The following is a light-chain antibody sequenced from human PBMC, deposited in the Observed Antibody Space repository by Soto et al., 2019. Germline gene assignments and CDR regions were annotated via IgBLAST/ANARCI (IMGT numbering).Light chain of an antibody. V-gene: IGKV1-39*01. Sequence: DIQMTQSPSSLSTSVGDRVTITCRASQSIASYVNWFQQKPGKAPRLLIHGASSLHSGVPSRFSGSGSGTDFTLTITSLQPEDFATYFCQQSFTTPYTFGQGTKLEIK. CDR2: GAS. CDR3: QQSFTTPYT. CDR1: QSIASY. J-gene: IGKJ2*01.